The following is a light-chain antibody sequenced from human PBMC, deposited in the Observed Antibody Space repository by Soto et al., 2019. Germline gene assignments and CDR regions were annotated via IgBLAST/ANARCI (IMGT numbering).Light chain of an antibody. J-gene: IGLJ3*02. CDR3: TSFTNTHTWV. CDR2: EVS. V-gene: IGLV2-14*03. CDR1: SSDVGGYNH. Sequence: QSALTQPASVSGSTGQSITISCTGTSSDVGGYNHVSWYQQHPGKAPRLMIYEVSDRPSGVSNRFSASKSGNTASLTISGLQAEDEADYYCTSFTNTHTWVFGGGTKLTVL.